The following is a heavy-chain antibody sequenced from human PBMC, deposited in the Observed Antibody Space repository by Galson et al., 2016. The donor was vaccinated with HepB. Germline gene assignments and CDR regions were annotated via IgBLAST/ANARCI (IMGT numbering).Heavy chain of an antibody. CDR2: INWNSRSL. Sequence: SLRLSCAASRFSFEDHGMHWVRQAPGKGLEWVPSINWNSRSLDYADSVRGRFTISRDNAKNSLFLQMNSLKLEDAALYYCAKEHAGSRGWYFDLWGRGTLVTVSS. CDR3: AKEHAGSRGWYFDL. J-gene: IGHJ2*01. V-gene: IGHV3-9*01. CDR1: RFSFEDHG. D-gene: IGHD1-26*01.